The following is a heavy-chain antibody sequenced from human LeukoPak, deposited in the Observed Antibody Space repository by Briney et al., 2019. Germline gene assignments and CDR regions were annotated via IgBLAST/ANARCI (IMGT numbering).Heavy chain of an antibody. CDR2: IYTSGST. Sequence: SETLSLTCTVSGGSINSYYWSWIRQPAGKGLEWIGRIYTSGSTNYNPSLKSRVTISVDTSKNQFSLKLSSATAADTAVYYCARVLYDYVWGSYRHDAFDIWGQGTMVTVSS. D-gene: IGHD3-16*02. CDR3: ARVLYDYVWGSYRHDAFDI. J-gene: IGHJ3*02. CDR1: GGSINSYY. V-gene: IGHV4-4*07.